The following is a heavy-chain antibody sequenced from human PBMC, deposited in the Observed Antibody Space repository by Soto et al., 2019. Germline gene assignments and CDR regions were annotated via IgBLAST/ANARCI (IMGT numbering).Heavy chain of an antibody. CDR2: INHSGST. V-gene: IGHV4-34*01. CDR3: ARRMEYDSSGYYYAFDI. Sequence: ETLSLTCAVYGGSFSGYYWSWIRQPPGKGLEWIGEINHSGSTNYNPSLKSRVTISVDTSKNQFSLKLSSVTAADTAVYYCARRMEYDSSGYYYAFDIWGQGTMVTVSS. D-gene: IGHD3-22*01. J-gene: IGHJ3*02. CDR1: GGSFSGYY.